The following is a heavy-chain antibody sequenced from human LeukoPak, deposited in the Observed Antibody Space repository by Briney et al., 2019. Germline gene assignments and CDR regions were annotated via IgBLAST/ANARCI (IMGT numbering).Heavy chain of an antibody. D-gene: IGHD1-1*01. Sequence: GGSLRLSCSASEFTFSAYAMYWVRQAPGKGLEYVSGISSNGGSSFYADSVKGRFTISRDNSKNTLYLQMSSLRAEDTAVYYCVKITSVTGGDCWGQGTRLTVSS. V-gene: IGHV3-64D*09. CDR3: VKITSVTGGDC. CDR1: EFTFSAYA. J-gene: IGHJ4*02. CDR2: ISSNGGSS.